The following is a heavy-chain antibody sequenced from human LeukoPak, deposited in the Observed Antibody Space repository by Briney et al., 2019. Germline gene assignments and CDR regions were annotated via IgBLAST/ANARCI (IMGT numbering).Heavy chain of an antibody. V-gene: IGHV1-2*06. D-gene: IGHD5-18*01. CDR1: LYTFTDPY. CDR3: AKGTGYSYENALDI. CDR2: IKPNRDVT. J-gene: IGHJ3*02. Sequence: AALKDSPEASLYTFTDPYIYWVPDALEQRGERRGQIKPNRDVTNYTQKLQGRVSTTRDTTISTANMELNRLRSDGTAVYYCAKGTGYSYENALDIWGQGTMVTVSS.